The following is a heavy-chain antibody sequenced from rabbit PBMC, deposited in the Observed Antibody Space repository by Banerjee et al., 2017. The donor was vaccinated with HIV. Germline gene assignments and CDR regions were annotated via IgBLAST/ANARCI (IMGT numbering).Heavy chain of an antibody. Sequence: QSLEESGGDLVKPGASLTLTCTASEFSFSSVYYMCWVRQAPGKGLEWIACIGTGSFVTTYYANWAKGRFTISKTSSTTVTLQVTSLTAADTATYFCARYDNGDDYYNLWGPGTLVTVS. D-gene: IGHD2-1*01. V-gene: IGHV1S40*01. CDR3: ARYDNGDDYYNL. CDR2: IGTGSFVTT. CDR1: EFSFSSVYY. J-gene: IGHJ4*01.